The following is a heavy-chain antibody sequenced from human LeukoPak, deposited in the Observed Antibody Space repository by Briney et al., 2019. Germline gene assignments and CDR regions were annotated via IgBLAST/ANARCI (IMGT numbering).Heavy chain of an antibody. D-gene: IGHD5-12*01. CDR2: ISWNSGSI. CDR3: AKDMGSGYDAFDI. J-gene: IGHJ3*02. V-gene: IGHV3-9*01. CDR1: GFTFDDYA. Sequence: PGGSLRLSCAASGFTFDDYAMHWVRQAPGKGLEWVSGISWNSGSIGYADSVKGRFTISRDNAKNSLYLQMNSLRAEDTALYYCAKDMGSGYDAFDIWGQGTMVTVSS.